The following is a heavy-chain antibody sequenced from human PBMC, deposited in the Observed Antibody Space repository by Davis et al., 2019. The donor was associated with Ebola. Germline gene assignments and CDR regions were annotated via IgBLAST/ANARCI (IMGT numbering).Heavy chain of an antibody. J-gene: IGHJ4*02. D-gene: IGHD5-18*01. Sequence: GGSLRLSCAASGFTFTDYYMSWIRQAPGKGLEWVSFMSGDSLYTNYAESVRGRFTISRDNSKNTLYLQMNSLRAEDTAVYYCAVRGYSYGWGQGTLVTVSS. CDR2: MSGDSLYT. V-gene: IGHV3-11*06. CDR1: GFTFTDYY. CDR3: AVRGYSYG.